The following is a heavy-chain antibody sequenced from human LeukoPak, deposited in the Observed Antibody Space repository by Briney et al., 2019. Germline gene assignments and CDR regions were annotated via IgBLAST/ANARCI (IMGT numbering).Heavy chain of an antibody. J-gene: IGHJ4*02. D-gene: IGHD3-10*01. CDR2: IYSAGAT. CDR3: ASGGLGARKYYSDPFHY. V-gene: IGHV3-53*01. CDR1: GFTVSSNY. Sequence: GGSLRLSCAASGFTVSSNYVSWVRQAPGKRLEWVSIIYSAGATYYADSVRGRFTISRDNSKNTVSLQMNSLRAEDTAVYYCASGGLGARKYYSDPFHYWGQGTLVTVSS.